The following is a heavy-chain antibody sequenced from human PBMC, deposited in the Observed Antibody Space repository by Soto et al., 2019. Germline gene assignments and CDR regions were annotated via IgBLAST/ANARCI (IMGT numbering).Heavy chain of an antibody. CDR2: IWYDASKQ. Sequence: QVQLVESGGGVVQPGRSLRLSCETSGFSFSVYGMHWVRQAPGKGLEWVAVIWYDASKQFYAASVEGRFTISRDNSKAILYLQMNSLRAEDTAVYYCAAWAEGATEVHWGQGTQVTVSS. CDR1: GFSFSVYG. CDR3: AAWAEGATEVH. D-gene: IGHD2-15*01. V-gene: IGHV3-33*01. J-gene: IGHJ4*02.